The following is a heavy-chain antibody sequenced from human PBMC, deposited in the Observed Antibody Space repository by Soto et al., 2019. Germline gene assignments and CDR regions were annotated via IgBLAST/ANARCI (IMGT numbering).Heavy chain of an antibody. CDR3: ASPAGYCSGGSCYSSGYDAFDI. CDR2: IYYSGST. Sequence: SETLSLTCTVSGGSISSGGYYWSWIRQHPGKGLEWIGYIYYSGSTYYNPSLKSRVTISVDTSKNQFSLKLSSVTAADTAVYYCASPAGYCSGGSCYSSGYDAFDIWGQGTMVTVSS. D-gene: IGHD2-15*01. J-gene: IGHJ3*02. CDR1: GGSISSGGYY. V-gene: IGHV4-31*03.